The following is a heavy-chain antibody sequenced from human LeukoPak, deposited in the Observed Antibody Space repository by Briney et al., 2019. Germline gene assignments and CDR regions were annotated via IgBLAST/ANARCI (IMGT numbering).Heavy chain of an antibody. CDR1: GFNFDRYA. Sequence: GGSLRLSCAASGFNFDRYAMSWVRQAAGKGLEWVSGIGGSGHSSHYAESVKGRFTVSRDNSRNILYLQMNGLRAEDTAVYYCARTNPVYGDYDYWGQGTLVTVSS. V-gene: IGHV3-23*01. CDR2: IGGSGHSS. D-gene: IGHD4-17*01. CDR3: ARTNPVYGDYDY. J-gene: IGHJ4*02.